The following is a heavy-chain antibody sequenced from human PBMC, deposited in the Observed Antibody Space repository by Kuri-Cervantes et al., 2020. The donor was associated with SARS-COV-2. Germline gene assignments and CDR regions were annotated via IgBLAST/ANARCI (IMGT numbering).Heavy chain of an antibody. CDR2: IYTSGST. J-gene: IGHJ4*02. CDR3: ARGPELGHFFDY. D-gene: IGHD7-27*01. CDR1: GGSISGYY. V-gene: IGHV4-4*07. Sequence: SETLSLTCTVSGGSISGYYWSWIRQPAGKGLEWIGRIYTSGSTNYNPSLKSRVTMSVDTSKNQFSPKLSSVTAADTAVYYCARGPELGHFFDYWGQGTLVTVSS.